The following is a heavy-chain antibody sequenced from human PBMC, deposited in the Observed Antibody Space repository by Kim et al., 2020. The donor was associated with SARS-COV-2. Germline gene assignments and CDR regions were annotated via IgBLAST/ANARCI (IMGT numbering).Heavy chain of an antibody. CDR3: ASQTLGGYFDWFNYYYYGMDV. D-gene: IGHD3-9*01. Sequence: GGSLRLSCAASGFTFSSYAMSWVRQAPGKGLEWVSAISGSGGSTYYADSVKGRFTISRDNSKNTLYLQMNSLRAEDTAVYYCASQTLGGYFDWFNYYYYGMDVWGQGTTVTVSS. CDR2: ISGSGGST. J-gene: IGHJ6*02. CDR1: GFTFSSYA. V-gene: IGHV3-23*01.